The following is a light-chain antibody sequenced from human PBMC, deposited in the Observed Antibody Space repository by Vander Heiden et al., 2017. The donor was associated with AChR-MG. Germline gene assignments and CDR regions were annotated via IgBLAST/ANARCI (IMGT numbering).Light chain of an antibody. CDR2: EGS. CDR1: QSRRHSDGKTY. CDR3: MQRIQLPLT. J-gene: IGKJ4*01. V-gene: IGKV2D-29*02. Sequence: DIVMNQPPLSLSVTPGQPASISCKSSQSRRHSDGKTYLYWYLQKPGQSPQLLIYEGSNRGSGVPDRFSGSGSATDFTLKISRVEAEDVGVYYCMQRIQLPLTFGGGTKVEIK.